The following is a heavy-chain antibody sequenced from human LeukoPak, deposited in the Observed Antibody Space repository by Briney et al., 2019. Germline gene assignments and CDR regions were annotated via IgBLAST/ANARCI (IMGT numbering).Heavy chain of an antibody. CDR1: GYTLTELS. V-gene: IGHV1-24*01. J-gene: IGHJ4*02. CDR3: ATFGITGTASDY. CDR2: FDPEDGET. D-gene: IGHD1-20*01. Sequence: ASVKVFRKVSGYTLTELSMHWVRQAPGKGLEWMGGFDPEDGETIYAQKFQGRVTMTEDTSTDTAYMELSSLRSEDTAVYYCATFGITGTASDYWGQGALVTGSS.